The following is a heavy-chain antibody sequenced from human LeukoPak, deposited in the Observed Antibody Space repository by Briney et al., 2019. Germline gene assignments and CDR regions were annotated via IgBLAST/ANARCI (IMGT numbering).Heavy chain of an antibody. Sequence: PSETLSLTCTVSGYSISSGYYWGWIRQPPGKGLEWIGSIYHSGSTYYNPSLKSRVTISVDTSKNQFSLKLSSVTAADTAVYYCARDWSYDSSGYYVSQFDYWGQGTLVTVSS. CDR1: GYSISSGYY. D-gene: IGHD3-22*01. V-gene: IGHV4-38-2*02. J-gene: IGHJ4*02. CDR2: IYHSGST. CDR3: ARDWSYDSSGYYVSQFDY.